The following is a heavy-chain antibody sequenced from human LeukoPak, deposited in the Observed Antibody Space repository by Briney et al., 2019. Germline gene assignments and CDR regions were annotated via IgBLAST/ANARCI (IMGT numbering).Heavy chain of an antibody. J-gene: IGHJ4*02. V-gene: IGHV3-66*02. CDR2: IYSDGGT. D-gene: IGHD5-12*01. Sequence: PGGSLRLSXAVSGFPVSGNYMNWVRQAPGKGLEWVSLIYSDGGTYYADFVKSRFTISRDNSKNALYLQMNSLRTEDTAVYYCAASIVADFWGQGTLVTVSS. CDR1: GFPVSGNY. CDR3: AASIVADF.